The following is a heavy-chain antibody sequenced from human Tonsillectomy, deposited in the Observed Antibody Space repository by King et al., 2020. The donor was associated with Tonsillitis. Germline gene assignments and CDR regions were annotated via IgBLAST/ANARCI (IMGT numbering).Heavy chain of an antibody. D-gene: IGHD2-15*01. J-gene: IGHJ4*02. CDR2: IHSSGDPI. CDR3: VRLLRSGNHDVHFAY. V-gene: IGHV3-48*02. Sequence: VQLVESGGGLVQPGGSLRLSCAASGFTFSTYSMNWVRQAPGKGLEWISYIHSSGDPISYADSVKGRFTISRDDAKNSLYLQMNSLRDEDTAVYYCVRLLRSGNHDVHFAYGGQGTLVTVSS. CDR1: GFTFSTYS.